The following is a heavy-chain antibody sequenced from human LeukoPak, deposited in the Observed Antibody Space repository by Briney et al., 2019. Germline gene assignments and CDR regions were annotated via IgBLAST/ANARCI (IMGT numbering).Heavy chain of an antibody. CDR1: GFTFSSYG. CDR3: ASGVGARGYYFDY. CDR2: ISYDGSNK. V-gene: IGHV3-30*03. D-gene: IGHD1-26*01. J-gene: IGHJ4*02. Sequence: GGSLRLSCAASGFTFSSYGMHWVRQAPGKGLEWVAVISYDGSNKYYADSVKGRFTISRDNSKNTLYLQMNSLRAEDTAVYYCASGVGARGYYFDYWGQGTLVTVSS.